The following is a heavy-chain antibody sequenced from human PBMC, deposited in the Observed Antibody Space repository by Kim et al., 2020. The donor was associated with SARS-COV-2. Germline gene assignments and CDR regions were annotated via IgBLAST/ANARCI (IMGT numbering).Heavy chain of an antibody. CDR2: IYPGDSDT. D-gene: IGHD2-2*01. CDR3: ARLSMPRTWFAP. CDR1: GYSFTTYW. Sequence: GESLKISCKGSGYSFTTYWIGWVRQMPGKGLDWMGIIYPGDSDTKYSPSFQGQVTISADKSISTAYLQWSSLKASDTAMYYCARLSMPRTWFAPWGQGTLVTVSS. V-gene: IGHV5-51*01. J-gene: IGHJ5*02.